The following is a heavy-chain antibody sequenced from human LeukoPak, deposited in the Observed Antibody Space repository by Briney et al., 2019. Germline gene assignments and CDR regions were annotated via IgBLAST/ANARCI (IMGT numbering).Heavy chain of an antibody. D-gene: IGHD3-16*01. CDR2: IHYSGST. CDR3: AREFLSIRSFDP. V-gene: IGHV4-31*03. J-gene: IGHJ5*02. Sequence: SDTLSLTCTVSGGSISSGGYYWTWIRQHPGKGLEWIGYIHYSGSTNYNPSLQSRVTISVDTSKNQFSLKLSSVTAADTAVYYCAREFLSIRSFDPWGQGTLVTVSS. CDR1: GGSISSGGYY.